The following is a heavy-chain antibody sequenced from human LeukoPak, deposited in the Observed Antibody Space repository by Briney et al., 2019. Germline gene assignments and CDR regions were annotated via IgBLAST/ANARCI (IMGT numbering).Heavy chain of an antibody. D-gene: IGHD1-26*01. J-gene: IGHJ4*02. V-gene: IGHV4-34*01. Sequence: KPSETLSLTCAVYGGSFSGYYWSWIRQPPGKGLEWIGEINHSGSTNYNPSLKSRVTMSVDTSKNQFSLKLSSVTAADTAVYYCARELTYADYWGQGTLVTVSS. CDR3: ARELTYADY. CDR1: GGSFSGYY. CDR2: INHSGST.